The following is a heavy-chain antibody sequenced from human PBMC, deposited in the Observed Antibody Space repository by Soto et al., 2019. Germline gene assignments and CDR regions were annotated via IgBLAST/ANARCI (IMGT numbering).Heavy chain of an antibody. Sequence: QVQLQESGPGLVKPSQTLSLTCTVSGGSISSGGYYWSWIRQHPGKGLEWIGYIDNSGNTYYNPSLKSRVTTSLDTSKNQFSLKLSSVTAADTAVYYCARGMATALCYFDLWGRGTLVTVSS. CDR3: ARGMATALCYFDL. J-gene: IGHJ2*01. V-gene: IGHV4-31*03. CDR2: IDNSGNT. CDR1: GGSISSGGYY. D-gene: IGHD5-12*01.